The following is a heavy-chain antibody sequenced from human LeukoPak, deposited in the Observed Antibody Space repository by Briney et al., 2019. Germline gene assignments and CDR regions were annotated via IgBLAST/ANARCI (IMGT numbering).Heavy chain of an antibody. Sequence: SETLSLTCTVSGGSISTSNYYWGWIRQPPGKWLEWIGNIFYSGSTYYSPSLRSRVTISLDTSRNQFSLKLSSVTAADTAVYYCARHVVHYYDSSGPFDYWGQGTLVTVSS. CDR2: IFYSGST. CDR1: GGSISTSNYY. J-gene: IGHJ4*02. CDR3: ARHVVHYYDSSGPFDY. D-gene: IGHD3-22*01. V-gene: IGHV4-39*01.